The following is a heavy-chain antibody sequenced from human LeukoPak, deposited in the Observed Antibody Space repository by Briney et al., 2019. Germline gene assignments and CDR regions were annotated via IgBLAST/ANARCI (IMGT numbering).Heavy chain of an antibody. Sequence: PETLSLTCTVSGGSISSYYWSWIRQPPGKGLGWLGYIYYSGSTDYNPSLKNRVTISVDTSKNQFSLRLSSVTAADTAVYYCARVYCGGDCYHVIWFDPWGQGTLVTVSS. J-gene: IGHJ5*02. CDR1: GGSISSYY. V-gene: IGHV4-59*01. D-gene: IGHD2-21*02. CDR3: ARVYCGGDCYHVIWFDP. CDR2: IYYSGST.